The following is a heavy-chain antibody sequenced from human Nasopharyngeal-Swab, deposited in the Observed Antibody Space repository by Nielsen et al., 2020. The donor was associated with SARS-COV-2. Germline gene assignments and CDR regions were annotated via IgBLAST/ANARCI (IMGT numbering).Heavy chain of an antibody. CDR3: ARGGRYCSSTSCSAFDY. D-gene: IGHD2-2*01. V-gene: IGHV1-46*01. CDR1: GYTFTGYY. J-gene: IGHJ4*02. Sequence: ASVKVSCKASGYTFTGYYMHWVRQAPGQGLEWMGIINPSGGSTSYAQKFQGRVTMTRDTSTSTVYMELSSLRSDDTAVYYCARGGRYCSSTSCSAFDYWGQGTLVTVSS. CDR2: INPSGGST.